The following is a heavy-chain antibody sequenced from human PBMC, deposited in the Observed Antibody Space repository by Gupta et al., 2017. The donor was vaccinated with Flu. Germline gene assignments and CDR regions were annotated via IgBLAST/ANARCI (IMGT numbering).Heavy chain of an antibody. CDR3: ARILTFDWLLWDVVGTAFDI. CDR1: GFSLSNARMG. D-gene: IGHD3-9*01. V-gene: IGHV2-26*01. Sequence: QVTLKESGPVLVKPTETLTLTCTVPGFSLSNARMGVSWIRQPPGKALEWLAHIFSNDEKSYSTSLKSRLTISKDTSKSQVVLTMTNMDPVDTATYYCARILTFDWLLWDVVGTAFDIWGQGTMVTVSS. CDR2: IFSNDEK. J-gene: IGHJ3*02.